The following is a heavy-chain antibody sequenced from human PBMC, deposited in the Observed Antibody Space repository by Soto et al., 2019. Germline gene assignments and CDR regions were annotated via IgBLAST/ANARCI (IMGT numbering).Heavy chain of an antibody. CDR2: IYTSGST. CDR1: GGSISSYY. D-gene: IGHD3-22*01. Sequence: SETLSLTCTVSGGSISSYYWSWIRQPAGKGLEWIGRIYTSGSTNYNPSLKSRVTMSVDTSKNQFSLKLSSVTAADTAVYYCARDYYDTIGYFMDYWGQGTLVTVSS. J-gene: IGHJ4*02. V-gene: IGHV4-4*07. CDR3: ARDYYDTIGYFMDY.